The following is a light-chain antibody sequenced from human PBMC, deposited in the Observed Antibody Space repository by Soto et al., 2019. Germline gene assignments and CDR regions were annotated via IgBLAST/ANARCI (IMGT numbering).Light chain of an antibody. V-gene: IGKV3-20*01. Sequence: EIVLTQSPGTLSLSPGERATLSCRTSQSVSSSFLAWYQHKPGQAPRLLIFGASNGAAGIPDRFSGSRSGTDFTLTIGRLEPEDFAVYYCQLYGSSSITFGQGTRLEIK. CDR1: QSVSSSF. J-gene: IGKJ5*01. CDR2: GAS. CDR3: QLYGSSSIT.